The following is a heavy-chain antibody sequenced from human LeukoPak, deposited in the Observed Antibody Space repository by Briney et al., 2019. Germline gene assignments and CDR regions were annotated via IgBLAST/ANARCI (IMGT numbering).Heavy chain of an antibody. CDR3: AKDGTRGIRFGKIPHYFDY. V-gene: IGHV3-30*02. Sequence: GGSLRLSCAASGFTFSSYGMHWVRQAPGKGLEWVAFIRYDGSNKYYADSVKGRFTISRDSSKNTLYLQMNSLRVDDTAVYYCAKDGTRGIRFGKIPHYFDYWGQGTLVTVSS. J-gene: IGHJ4*02. CDR1: GFTFSSYG. D-gene: IGHD3-10*01. CDR2: IRYDGSNK.